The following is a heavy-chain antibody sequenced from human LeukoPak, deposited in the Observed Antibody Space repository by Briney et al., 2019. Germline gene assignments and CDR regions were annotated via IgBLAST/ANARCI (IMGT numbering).Heavy chain of an antibody. V-gene: IGHV3-74*01. CDR3: ARDVPHNWFDT. CDR1: GITFGNNW. Sequence: GGSLRLSCAASGITFGNNWMHWVRQGPGKGLVWISRINSDGGGAIYADSVKGRFTVSRDNAKNTLYLQMNSLRAEDTAVYYCARDVPHNWFDTWGQGTLVTVSS. J-gene: IGHJ5*02. CDR2: INSDGGGA.